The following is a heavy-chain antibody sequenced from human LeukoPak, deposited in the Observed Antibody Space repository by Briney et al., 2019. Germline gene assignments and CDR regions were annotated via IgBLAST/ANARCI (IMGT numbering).Heavy chain of an antibody. V-gene: IGHV1-69*04. CDR1: GGTFSSYA. CDR3: ARGSKYYDSSGYEDY. J-gene: IGHJ4*02. CDR2: IIPILGIA. D-gene: IGHD3-22*01. Sequence: ASVKVSCKASGGTFSSYAISWVRQAPGQGLEWMGRIIPILGIANYAQKFQGRVTITADKSTSTAYMELSSLRSEDTAVYYCARGSKYYDSSGYEDYWGQGTLVTVSS.